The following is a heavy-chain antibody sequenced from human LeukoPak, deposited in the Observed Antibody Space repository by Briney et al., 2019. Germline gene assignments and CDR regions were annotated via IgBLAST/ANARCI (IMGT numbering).Heavy chain of an antibody. CDR3: ARGATNDFWTGYGWFDP. Sequence: GRSLRLSCAASGFTFSSYGMHWVRQAPGKGLEWVAVTSYDEESKFYAVSVKGRFTISRDNSKNSLYLQMNSLRTEDTAVYYCARGATNDFWTGYGWFDPWGQGTMVAVSS. D-gene: IGHD3/OR15-3a*01. CDR2: TSYDEESK. J-gene: IGHJ5*02. CDR1: GFTFSSYG. V-gene: IGHV3-30*19.